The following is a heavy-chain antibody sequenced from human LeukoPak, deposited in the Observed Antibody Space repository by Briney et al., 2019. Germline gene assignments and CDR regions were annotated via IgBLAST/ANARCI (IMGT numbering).Heavy chain of an antibody. D-gene: IGHD3-10*01. CDR2: IYYSGST. Sequence: SQTLSLTCTVSGGSIRSGGYYWSWIRQHPGKGLEGIGHIYYSGSTYYNPSLKSRVIISLDTSKNQFSLKLSSVTAADTAVYYCARDRADRVRFDPWGQGTLVTVSS. J-gene: IGHJ5*02. CDR1: GGSIRSGGYY. V-gene: IGHV4-31*03. CDR3: ARDRADRVRFDP.